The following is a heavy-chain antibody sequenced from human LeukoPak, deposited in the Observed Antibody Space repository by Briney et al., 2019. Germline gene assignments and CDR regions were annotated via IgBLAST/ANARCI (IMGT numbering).Heavy chain of an antibody. CDR1: GFTFDDYA. CDR3: AKGRDKYQLLSKNWFDP. CDR2: ISWNSGSI. V-gene: IGHV3-9*01. D-gene: IGHD2-2*01. Sequence: SLRLSCAASGFTFDDYAMHWVRQAPGKGLDRVSGISWNSGSIGYADSVKGRFTISRDNAKNSLYLQMNSLRAEDTALYYCAKGRDKYQLLSKNWFDPWGQGTLVTVSS. J-gene: IGHJ5*02.